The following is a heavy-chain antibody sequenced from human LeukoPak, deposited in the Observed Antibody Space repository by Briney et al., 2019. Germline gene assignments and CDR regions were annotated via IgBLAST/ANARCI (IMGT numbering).Heavy chain of an antibody. D-gene: IGHD2-2*01. Sequence: PGGSLRLSCAASGFTFSGSTVHWVRQTSGKGLEWVGHIRSKVNRYATAYAASVKGMFTFSRDDSKNTAYLQMNSPRTEDTAAYYCCTWGGRGDIVEVSLDYWGQGTLVTVSS. CDR1: GFTFSGST. CDR2: IRSKVNRYAT. CDR3: CTWGGRGDIVEVSLDY. V-gene: IGHV3-73*01. J-gene: IGHJ4*02.